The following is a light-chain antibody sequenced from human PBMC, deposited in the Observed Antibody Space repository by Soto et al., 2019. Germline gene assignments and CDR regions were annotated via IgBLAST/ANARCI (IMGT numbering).Light chain of an antibody. CDR3: QQYRSWPRT. Sequence: ETMMTQSPDTLSVSLGERATLSCRASQSLRSSLAWYQQKPGQAPRLLIYGASTRATDMPGTFSGRGSGTEFTLTITSLLPEDFGVYYCQQYRSWPRTFGQGTKVDIK. J-gene: IGKJ1*01. CDR2: GAS. CDR1: QSLRSS. V-gene: IGKV3-15*01.